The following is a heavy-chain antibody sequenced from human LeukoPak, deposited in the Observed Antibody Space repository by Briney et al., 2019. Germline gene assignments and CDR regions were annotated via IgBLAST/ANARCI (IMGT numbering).Heavy chain of an antibody. CDR1: GFTFSSYG. J-gene: IGHJ4*02. Sequence: GGSLRLSCVASGFTFSSYGMHWVRQAPGKGLEWVAVIWYDGTNKYYADSVKGRFTISRDSPKNTLYLQMNSLRAEDTAVYYCARAAYDNSGYLTLWGQGTLVTASS. CDR3: ARAAYDNSGYLTL. D-gene: IGHD3-22*01. CDR2: IWYDGTNK. V-gene: IGHV3-33*01.